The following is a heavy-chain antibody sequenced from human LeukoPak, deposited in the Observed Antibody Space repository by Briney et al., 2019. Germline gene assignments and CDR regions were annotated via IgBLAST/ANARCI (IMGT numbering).Heavy chain of an antibody. CDR3: ARKRYYDFDGVWFDP. Sequence: SQTLSLTCTVSGGSISSGDYYWRCIRQPPGKGLEWIGYIYYSTTTYSNPSLKTRLTISADTSKYQFSLTLSSVTAAEPAVYYCARKRYYDFDGVWFDPWGQGTLVTVSS. CDR2: IYYSTTT. CDR1: GGSISSGDYY. D-gene: IGHD3-3*01. J-gene: IGHJ5*02. V-gene: IGHV4-30-4*01.